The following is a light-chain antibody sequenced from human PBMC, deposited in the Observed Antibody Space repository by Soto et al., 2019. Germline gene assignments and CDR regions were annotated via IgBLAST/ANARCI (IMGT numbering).Light chain of an antibody. V-gene: IGKV1-27*01. CDR1: QGISNY. CDR3: QKYNSAPWT. CDR2: AAS. J-gene: IGKJ1*01. Sequence: DTQMTQSPSSLSASVGDRVTITCRASQGISNYLAWYQQKPGKVPKLLMYAASTLRSGVPSRFSGSGSGTDFTLIISSLQPEDVATYCCQKYNSAPWTFGQGTTVEIK.